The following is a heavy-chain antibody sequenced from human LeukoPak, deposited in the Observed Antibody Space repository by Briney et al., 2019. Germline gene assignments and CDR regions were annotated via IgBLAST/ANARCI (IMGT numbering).Heavy chain of an antibody. J-gene: IGHJ4*02. CDR2: ISSSGSTI. CDR1: GFTFSDYY. CDR3: ARDGVVVVPAALGY. V-gene: IGHV3-11*01. D-gene: IGHD2-2*01. Sequence: GGSLRLSCAASGFTFSDYYMSWIRQAPGKGLEWVSYISSSGSTIYYADSVKGRFTISRDNAKNSLYLQTNSLRAEDTAVYYCARDGVVVVPAALGYWGQGTLVTVSS.